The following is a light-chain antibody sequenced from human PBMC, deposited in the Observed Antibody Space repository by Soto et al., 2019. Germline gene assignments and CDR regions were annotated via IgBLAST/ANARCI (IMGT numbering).Light chain of an antibody. V-gene: IGKV3-20*01. Sequence: EVVLTQSPVTLSLSPGARATLSCRASQSISSSDLACYQQKPGQAPRLLIYGTFNRASGMPDRFSGGGSGTDFALTINRLEPEDFAVYFCQQCGLSPRTFGQGTKVEV. CDR3: QQCGLSPRT. J-gene: IGKJ1*01. CDR2: GTF. CDR1: QSISSSD.